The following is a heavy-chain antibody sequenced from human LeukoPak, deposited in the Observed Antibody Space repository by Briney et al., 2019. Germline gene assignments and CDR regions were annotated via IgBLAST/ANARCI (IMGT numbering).Heavy chain of an antibody. V-gene: IGHV3-23*01. CDR1: GFTFSSYA. D-gene: IGHD5-18*01. CDR3: AKDGSWIQLWLPNY. J-gene: IGHJ4*02. CDR2: ISGSGGST. Sequence: PGGSLRLSCAASGFTFSSYAMSWVRHAPGKGLEWVSAISGSGGSTYYADSVKGRFTISRDNSKNTLYLQMNSLRAEDTAVYYCAKDGSWIQLWLPNYWGQGTLVTVSS.